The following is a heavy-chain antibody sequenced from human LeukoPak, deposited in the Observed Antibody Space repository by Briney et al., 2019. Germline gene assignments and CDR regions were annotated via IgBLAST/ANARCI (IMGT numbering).Heavy chain of an antibody. CDR3: TTPGY. CDR2: ISDSGAST. V-gene: IGHV3-23*01. J-gene: IGHJ4*02. D-gene: IGHD1-14*01. CDR1: AFTLSSYA. Sequence: HPAGSLRLSSAASAFTLSSYAMSRVRQAPGKGLEWVSAISDSGASTYYADSVKGRFTISRDNSKNTLYLQMNSLRDEDAAVYYCTTPGYWGQGTLVTVSS.